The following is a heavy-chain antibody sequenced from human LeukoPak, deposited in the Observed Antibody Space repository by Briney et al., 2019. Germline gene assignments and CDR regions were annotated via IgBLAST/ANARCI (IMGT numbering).Heavy chain of an antibody. CDR3: ARTPNYDSSGYYLEYFQH. D-gene: IGHD3-22*01. Sequence: GGSLRLSCAASGFTFSSYEMNWVRQAPGKGLEWVSVIYSGGSTYYADSVKGRFTISRDNSKNTLYLQMNSLRAEDTAVYYCARTPNYDSSGYYLEYFQHWGQGTLVTVSS. J-gene: IGHJ1*01. CDR2: IYSGGST. CDR1: GFTFSSYE. V-gene: IGHV3-66*01.